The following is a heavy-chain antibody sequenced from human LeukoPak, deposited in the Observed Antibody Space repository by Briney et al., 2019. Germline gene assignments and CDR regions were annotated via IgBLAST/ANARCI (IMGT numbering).Heavy chain of an antibody. Sequence: DSVKVSCKASGYTFTSYDINWVRQATGQGLEWMGWMNPNSGNTGYAQKFQGRVTMTRNTSISTAYMELSSLRSEDTAVYYCGRGLGIAVAAVLYWGQGTPVTVSS. CDR2: MNPNSGNT. V-gene: IGHV1-8*01. D-gene: IGHD6-19*01. J-gene: IGHJ4*02. CDR3: GRGLGIAVAAVLY. CDR1: GYTFTSYD.